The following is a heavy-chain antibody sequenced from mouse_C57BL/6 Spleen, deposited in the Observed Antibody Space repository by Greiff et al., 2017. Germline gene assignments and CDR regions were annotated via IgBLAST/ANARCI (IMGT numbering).Heavy chain of an antibody. Sequence: VKLMESGAELVKPGASVKLSCKASGYTFTSYWMHWVKQRPGQGLEWIGMIHPNSGSTNYNEKFKSKATLTVDKSSSTAYMQLSSLTSEDSAVYYCARYYSNPYYYAMDYWGQGTSVTVSS. V-gene: IGHV1-64*01. CDR1: GYTFTSYW. CDR3: ARYYSNPYYYAMDY. CDR2: IHPNSGST. J-gene: IGHJ4*01. D-gene: IGHD2-5*01.